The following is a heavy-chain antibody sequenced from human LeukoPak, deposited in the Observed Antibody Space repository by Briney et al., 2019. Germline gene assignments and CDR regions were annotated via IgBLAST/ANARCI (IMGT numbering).Heavy chain of an antibody. CDR3: ARDGVAALPDY. Sequence: GGSLRLSCAASGFTFSSYAMHWVRQAPGKGLEWVAVISYDGSNKYYADSVKGRFTISRDNSKNTPYLQMNSLRAEDTAVYYCARDGVAALPDYWGQGTLVTVSS. D-gene: IGHD6-13*01. CDR2: ISYDGSNK. J-gene: IGHJ4*02. V-gene: IGHV3-30*04. CDR1: GFTFSSYA.